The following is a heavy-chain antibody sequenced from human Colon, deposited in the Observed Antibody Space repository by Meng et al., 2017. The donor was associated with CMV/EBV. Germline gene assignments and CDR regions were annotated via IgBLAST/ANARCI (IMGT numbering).Heavy chain of an antibody. CDR3: AREGFSNFDY. CDR1: GLTFNGYG. J-gene: IGHJ4*02. D-gene: IGHD4-11*01. Sequence: GESLKISCGASGLTFNGYGLHWVRQAPGKGLEWVAFIGSDGSIKRYSDSVKGRFNIARDNSKNTLWLQMHSLRPEDTALYYCAREGFSNFDYWGQGTLVTVSS. CDR2: IGSDGSIK. V-gene: IGHV3-30*02.